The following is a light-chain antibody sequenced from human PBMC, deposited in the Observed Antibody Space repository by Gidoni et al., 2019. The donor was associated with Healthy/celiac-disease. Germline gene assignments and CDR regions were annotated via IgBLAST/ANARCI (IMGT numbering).Light chain of an antibody. Sequence: EIVLTQSPATLSLSPGESATLSCRSSQSVSSYLAWYQQKPGQAPRLLIYDASNRATGIPARFSGSGSGTDFTLTISSLEPEDFAVYSCQQRSNWPAWTFGQXTKVEI. CDR1: QSVSSY. J-gene: IGKJ1*01. V-gene: IGKV3-11*01. CDR2: DAS. CDR3: QQRSNWPAWT.